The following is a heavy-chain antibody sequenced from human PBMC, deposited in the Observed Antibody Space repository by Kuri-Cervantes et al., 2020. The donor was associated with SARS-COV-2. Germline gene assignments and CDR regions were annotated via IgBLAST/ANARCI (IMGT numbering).Heavy chain of an antibody. CDR2: IYYSGST. CDR1: GGSISRGGYY. J-gene: IGHJ4*02. Sequence: SETLSLTCTVSGGSISRGGYYWSWIRQHPEKGLEWIGYIYYSGSTYYNPSLKSRVSMSVDTSKSQFSLNLSSVTAADTAVYYCARGMQQWPFDYWGQGTLVTVSS. D-gene: IGHD6-19*01. V-gene: IGHV4-31*03. CDR3: ARGMQQWPFDY.